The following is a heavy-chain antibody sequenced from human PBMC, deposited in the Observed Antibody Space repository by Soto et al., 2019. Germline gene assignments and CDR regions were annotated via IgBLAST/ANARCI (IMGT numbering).Heavy chain of an antibody. J-gene: IGHJ5*02. CDR2: VDNDGSSA. CDR3: ARDTPHNCFVR. V-gene: IGHV3-74*01. CDR1: GFTFTNYW. Sequence: GGSLRPSCAASGFTFTNYWMHWVRQAPGKGLVWVSRVDNDGSSATYADSVKVRFTISRDNAKNTLYLQVNSLRAEDTAVYYCARDTPHNCFVRWGQATLVTASS.